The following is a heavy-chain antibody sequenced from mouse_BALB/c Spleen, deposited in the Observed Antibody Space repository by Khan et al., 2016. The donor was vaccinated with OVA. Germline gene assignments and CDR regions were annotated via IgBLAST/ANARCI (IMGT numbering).Heavy chain of an antibody. CDR2: VNPNTDNI. J-gene: IGHJ3*01. CDR1: GYSFTLYY. CDR3: ASGYAFFAS. D-gene: IGHD2-14*01. Sequence: VQLKQSGPDLVKPGASVKISCKASGYSFTLYYMSWVKQSHGKSLEWIGRVNPNTDNINYNQEFKGKAILTVDKSSNTAYMELRSLTSEDSAVYFCASGYAFFASWGQGTLVTVSA. V-gene: IGHV1-26*01.